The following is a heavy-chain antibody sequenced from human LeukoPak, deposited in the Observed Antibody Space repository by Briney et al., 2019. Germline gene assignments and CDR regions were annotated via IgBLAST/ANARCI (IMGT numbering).Heavy chain of an antibody. V-gene: IGHV4-31*03. J-gene: IGHJ4*02. Sequence: PSQTLSVTCPVSGGSISSGVYYWSWIRQHPGKGLEWIGYIYYSGSTYYNPSLKSRVTISVDTSKNQFSLKLSSVTAADTAVYYCARGVRWLQLSYFDYWGQGTLVTVSS. CDR1: GGSISSGVYY. D-gene: IGHD5-24*01. CDR2: IYYSGST. CDR3: ARGVRWLQLSYFDY.